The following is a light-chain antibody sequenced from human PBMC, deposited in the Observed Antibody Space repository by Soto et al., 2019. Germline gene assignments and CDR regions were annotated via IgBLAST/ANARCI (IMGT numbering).Light chain of an antibody. CDR3: ASWDDSLSGWM. V-gene: IGLV1-47*01. CDR1: SSNIGNNY. CDR2: KTN. Sequence: QSVLTQPPSASGTPGQRVTISCSGSSSNIGNNYLYWYQQLPGTTPKLLIYKTNQRPSGVPDRFSGSKSGTSGSLAISGLRSDDEADYYCASWDDSLSGWMFGGGTQLNVL. J-gene: IGLJ3*02.